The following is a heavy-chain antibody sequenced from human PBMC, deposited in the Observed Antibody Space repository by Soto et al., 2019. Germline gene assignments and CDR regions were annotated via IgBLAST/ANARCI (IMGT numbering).Heavy chain of an antibody. D-gene: IGHD2-2*01. V-gene: IGHV4-34*01. CDR3: ARYCSSTSCYAGLIDY. J-gene: IGHJ4*02. CDR2: INHSGST. Sequence: PSATLSLTCAVYGGTFSGYYWSWIRQPPGNGLEWIGEINHSGSTNYNPSLKSRVTISVDTSKIQFSLKLSSVTAADTAVYYCARYCSSTSCYAGLIDYWGQGTLVTVSS. CDR1: GGTFSGYY.